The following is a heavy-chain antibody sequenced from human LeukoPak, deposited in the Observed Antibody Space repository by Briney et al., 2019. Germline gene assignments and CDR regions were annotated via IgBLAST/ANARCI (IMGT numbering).Heavy chain of an antibody. CDR3: ARINGYSSGWSADPGFDY. D-gene: IGHD6-19*01. V-gene: IGHV1-69*01. Sequence: IXIFGTANYAQKFQGRVTITADESTSTAYMELSSLRSEDTAVYYCARINGYSSGWSADPGFDYWGQGTLVTVSS. J-gene: IGHJ4*02. CDR2: IXIFGTA.